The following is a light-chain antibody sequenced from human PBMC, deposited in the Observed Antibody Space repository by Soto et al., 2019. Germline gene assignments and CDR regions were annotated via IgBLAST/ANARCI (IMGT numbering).Light chain of an antibody. Sequence: QPVLTQPPSVSEAPGQRVTISCTGSISNIGAGYEAHWYQQVPGTAPKLLIYENNNRPSGVPDRFSGSKSGTSASLAITGLQAEAEAEYYCQSYDSSLSGYVFGTGTKLTVL. CDR1: ISNIGAGYE. CDR3: QSYDSSLSGYV. V-gene: IGLV1-40*01. CDR2: ENN. J-gene: IGLJ1*01.